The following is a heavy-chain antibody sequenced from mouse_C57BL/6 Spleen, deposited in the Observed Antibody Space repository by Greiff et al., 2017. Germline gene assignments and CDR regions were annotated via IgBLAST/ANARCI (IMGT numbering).Heavy chain of an antibody. CDR2: IDPSDSYT. V-gene: IGHV1-69*01. CDR3: ARRAPHSHGFYAMDY. D-gene: IGHD3-3*01. Sequence: QVQLQQPGAELVMPGASVTLSCKASGYTFTSYWMHWVKQRPGQGLEWIGEIDPSDSYTNYNQKFKGKSTLTVDKSSSTAYMQLSSLTSEDSAVYDCARRAPHSHGFYAMDYWGQGTSVTVSS. J-gene: IGHJ4*01. CDR1: GYTFTSYW.